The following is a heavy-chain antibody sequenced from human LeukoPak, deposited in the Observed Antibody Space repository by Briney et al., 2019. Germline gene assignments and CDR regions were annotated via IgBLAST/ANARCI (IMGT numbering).Heavy chain of an antibody. Sequence: PSETLSLTCAVYGGSFSGYYWSWIRQPPGKGLEWIGEINHSGSTNYNPSLKSRVTISVDTSKNQFSLKLSSVTAADTAVYYCARAHGYSYGIYFDYWGQGTLVTVSS. CDR3: ARAHGYSYGIYFDY. CDR2: INHSGST. V-gene: IGHV4-34*01. J-gene: IGHJ4*02. D-gene: IGHD5-18*01. CDR1: GGSFSGYY.